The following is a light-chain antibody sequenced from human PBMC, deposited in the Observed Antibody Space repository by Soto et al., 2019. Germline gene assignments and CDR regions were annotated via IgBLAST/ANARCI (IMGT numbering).Light chain of an antibody. CDR1: QGISTS. CDR2: AAS. CDR3: QKYDSAPWT. J-gene: IGKJ1*01. Sequence: DIQMTQSPSSLSASVGDRVTITCRASQGISTSLAWYQQKPGKVPKLLIYAASTLQSGVPSRFSGSGSGTDFTLTISSLQPEDVATDYRQKYDSAPWTFGQGTKVEIK. V-gene: IGKV1-27*01.